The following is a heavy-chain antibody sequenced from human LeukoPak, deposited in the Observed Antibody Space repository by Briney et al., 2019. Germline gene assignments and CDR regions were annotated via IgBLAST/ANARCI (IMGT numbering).Heavy chain of an antibody. D-gene: IGHD2-2*02. CDR2: IYYSGST. Sequence: SETLSLTCTVSGGSISSYYWSWIRQPPGKGLEWIGYIYYSGSTNYNPSPKSRVTISVDTSKNQFSLKLSSVTAADTAVYYCARTYCSSTSCYTGSLDYWGQGTLVTVSS. J-gene: IGHJ4*02. CDR1: GGSISSYY. CDR3: ARTYCSSTSCYTGSLDY. V-gene: IGHV4-59*01.